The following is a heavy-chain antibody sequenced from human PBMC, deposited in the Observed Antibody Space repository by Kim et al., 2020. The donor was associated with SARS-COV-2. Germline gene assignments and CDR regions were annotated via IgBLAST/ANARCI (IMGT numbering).Heavy chain of an antibody. CDR3: VKGSIVLMVYAMSYYDY. V-gene: IGHV3-23*01. J-gene: IGHJ4*02. D-gene: IGHD2-8*01. Sequence: VKGRVTISRDNSKNTLYLQMNSLRAEDTAVYYCVKGSIVLMVYAMSYYDYWGQGTLVTVSS.